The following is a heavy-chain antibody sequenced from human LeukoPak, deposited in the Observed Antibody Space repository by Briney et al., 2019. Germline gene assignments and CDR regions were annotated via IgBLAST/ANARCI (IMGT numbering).Heavy chain of an antibody. CDR2: INQDGSEK. CDR3: ARSGVTVAATPWD. Sequence: GGSLRLSCAASGFTFSASAIHWVRQASGKGLEWVANINQDGSEKYYADYVKGRFTISRDNAKNSLYLQMNSLGAGDTAVYFCARSGVTVAATPWDWGQGSPVTVSS. D-gene: IGHD6-19*01. V-gene: IGHV3-7*05. CDR1: GFTFSASA. J-gene: IGHJ4*02.